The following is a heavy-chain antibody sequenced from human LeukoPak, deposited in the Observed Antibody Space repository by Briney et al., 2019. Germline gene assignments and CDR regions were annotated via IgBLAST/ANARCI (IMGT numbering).Heavy chain of an antibody. CDR2: INPNSGGT. CDR1: GYTFTGYY. V-gene: IGHV1-2*02. D-gene: IGHD3-10*01. CDR3: ARVGVLLWFGESMGDDAFDI. J-gene: IGHJ3*02. Sequence: ASVKVSCKASGYTFTGYYMHWVRQAPGQGLEWMGWINPNSGGTKYAQKFQGRVTMTRDTSISTAYMELSRLRSDDTAVYYCARVGVLLWFGESMGDDAFDIWGQGTMVTVSS.